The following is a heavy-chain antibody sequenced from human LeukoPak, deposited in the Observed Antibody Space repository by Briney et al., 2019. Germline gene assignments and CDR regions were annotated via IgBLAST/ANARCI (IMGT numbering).Heavy chain of an antibody. D-gene: IGHD5-18*01. V-gene: IGHV3-30-3*01. J-gene: IGHJ4*02. CDR3: ARPQGGRQLWLHFDY. Sequence: GGSLRLSCAASGFTFSTYAIHWVRQAPGKGLEWVAVISYDGNNKYYADSVKGRFTISRDNSKNTLYLQVNSLRAEDTAVYYCARPQGGRQLWLHFDYWGRGTLVTASS. CDR1: GFTFSTYA. CDR2: ISYDGNNK.